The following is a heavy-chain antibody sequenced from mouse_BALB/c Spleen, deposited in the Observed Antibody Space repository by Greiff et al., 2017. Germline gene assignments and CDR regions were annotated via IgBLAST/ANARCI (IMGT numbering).Heavy chain of an antibody. CDR3: ARAVLLRFDY. D-gene: IGHD1-1*01. V-gene: IGHV1-54*01. Sequence: QVQLQQSGAELVRPGTSVKVSCKASGYAFTNYLIEWVKQRPGQGLEWIGVINPGSGGTNYNEKFKGKATLTADKSSSTAYMQLSSLTSDDSAVYFCARAVLLRFDYWGQGTTLTVSS. CDR2: INPGSGGT. CDR1: GYAFTNYL. J-gene: IGHJ2*01.